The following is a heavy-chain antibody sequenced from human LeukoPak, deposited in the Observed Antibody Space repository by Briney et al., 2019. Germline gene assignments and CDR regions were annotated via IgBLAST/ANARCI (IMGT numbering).Heavy chain of an antibody. Sequence: SETLSLTCAVYGGSFSGYYWSWLRQPPGKGLEWIGEINHSGSTNYNPSLKSRVTISVDTSKNQFSLKLSSVTAADTAVCYCARGRSRMVRGVPYFDYWGQGTLVTVSS. CDR1: GGSFSGYY. CDR3: ARGRSRMVRGVPYFDY. J-gene: IGHJ4*02. CDR2: INHSGST. V-gene: IGHV4-34*01. D-gene: IGHD3-10*01.